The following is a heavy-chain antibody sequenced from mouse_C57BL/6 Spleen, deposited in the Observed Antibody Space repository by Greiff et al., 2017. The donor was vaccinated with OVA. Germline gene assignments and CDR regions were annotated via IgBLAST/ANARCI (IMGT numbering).Heavy chain of an antibody. CDR1: GFTFSSYG. V-gene: IGHV5-6*01. D-gene: IGHD2-1*01. CDR2: ISSGGSYT. CDR3: ARIYYGNYFDY. Sequence: EVHLVESGGDLVKPGGSLKLSCAASGFTFSSYGMSWVRQTPDKRLEWVATISSGGSYTYYPDSVKGRFTISRDNAKNTLYLQMSSLKSEDTVMYYWARIYYGNYFDYWGQGSTLTVSS. J-gene: IGHJ2*01.